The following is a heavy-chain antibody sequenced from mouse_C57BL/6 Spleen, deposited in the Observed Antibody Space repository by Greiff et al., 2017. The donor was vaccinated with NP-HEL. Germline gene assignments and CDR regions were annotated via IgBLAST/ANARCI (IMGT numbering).Heavy chain of an antibody. J-gene: IGHJ2*01. V-gene: IGHV5-4*01. D-gene: IGHD2-5*01. CDR3: AREGYSNYCFDY. CDR1: GFTFSSYA. Sequence: EVMLVESGGGLVKPGGSLKLSCAASGFTFSSYAMSWVRQTPEKRLEWVATISDGGSYTYYPDNVKGRFTISRDNAKNNLYLQMSHLKSEDTAMYYCAREGYSNYCFDYWGQGTTLTVSS. CDR2: ISDGGSYT.